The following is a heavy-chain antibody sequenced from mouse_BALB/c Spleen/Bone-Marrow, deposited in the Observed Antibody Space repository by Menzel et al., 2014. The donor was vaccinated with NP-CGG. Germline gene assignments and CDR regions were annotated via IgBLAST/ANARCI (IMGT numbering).Heavy chain of an antibody. Sequence: QVHVKQSGPGLVQPSQSLSITCTVSGFFLTSYGVHWVRQSPGKGLEWLGVIWSDGSTDYNAAFISRLNISKDNSKSQIFFKMNSLQPSDTAIYFCARRDGYLFAYWGQGTLVTVSA. D-gene: IGHD2-3*01. J-gene: IGHJ3*01. V-gene: IGHV2-2*02. CDR3: ARRDGYLFAY. CDR2: IWSDGST. CDR1: GFFLTSYG.